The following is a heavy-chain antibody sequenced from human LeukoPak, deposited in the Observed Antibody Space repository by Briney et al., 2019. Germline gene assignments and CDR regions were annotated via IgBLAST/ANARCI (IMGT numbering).Heavy chain of an antibody. V-gene: IGHV4-59*01. J-gene: IGHJ4*02. CDR1: SGSISSYY. Sequence: SETLSLTCTVSSGSISSYYWSWIRQPPGKGLEWIGYIYYSGSTNYNPSLKSRVTISVDTSKNQFSLKLSSVTAADTAVYYCARGSDGNNSLDFDYWGQGTLVTVSS. CDR3: ARGSDGNNSLDFDY. D-gene: IGHD5-24*01. CDR2: IYYSGST.